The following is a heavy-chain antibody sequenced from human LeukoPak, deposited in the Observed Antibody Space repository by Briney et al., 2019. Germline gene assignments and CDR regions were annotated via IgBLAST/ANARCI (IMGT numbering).Heavy chain of an antibody. CDR2: ISGSGSST. J-gene: IGHJ5*02. V-gene: IGHV3-23*01. Sequence: GGSLRLSCAASGFTFSSYGMHWVRQAPGKGLEWVSAISGSGSSTYYADSVKGRFTISRDNSKNTLYLQMNNLRAEDTALYYCAKDRGVHYYGSERGLFNWFDPWGQGTLVTVSS. CDR3: AKDRGVHYYGSERGLFNWFDP. D-gene: IGHD3-10*01. CDR1: GFTFSSYG.